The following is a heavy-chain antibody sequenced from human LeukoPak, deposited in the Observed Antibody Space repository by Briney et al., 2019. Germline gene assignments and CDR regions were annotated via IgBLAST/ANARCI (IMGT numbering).Heavy chain of an antibody. CDR3: ARDRGIAAALPGY. J-gene: IGHJ4*02. D-gene: IGHD6-13*01. Sequence: SVKVSCKASGGTFSSYAISWVRQAPGQGLEWMGRIIPIFGTANYAQKFQGRVTITTDESTSTAYMELSSLRSEDTAVYYCARDRGIAAALPGYWGQGTLVTVSS. CDR1: GGTFSSYA. V-gene: IGHV1-69*05. CDR2: IIPIFGTA.